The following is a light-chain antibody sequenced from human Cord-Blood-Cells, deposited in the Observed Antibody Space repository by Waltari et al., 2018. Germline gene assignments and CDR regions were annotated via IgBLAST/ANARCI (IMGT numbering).Light chain of an antibody. CDR1: QSLVYSDGNTY. CDR2: KVS. Sequence: VVLTQSPLSLHVTLGQPASISCRSSQSLVYSDGNTYLNWFRQRPGQSPRRLIYKVSNRDSGVPDRFSGSGSGTDFTLKISRVEAEDVGGYYCMQGTHWPPTFGGGTKVEIK. V-gene: IGKV2-30*01. CDR3: MQGTHWPPT. J-gene: IGKJ4*01.